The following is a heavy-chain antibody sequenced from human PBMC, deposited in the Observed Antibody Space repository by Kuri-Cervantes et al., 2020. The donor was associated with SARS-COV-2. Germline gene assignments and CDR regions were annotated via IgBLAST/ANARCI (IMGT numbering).Heavy chain of an antibody. V-gene: IGHV3-23*01. CDR2: ISGSGGST. CDR3: AKDPWVVVAAIALISYGMDV. D-gene: IGHD2-15*01. J-gene: IGHJ6*02. CDR1: GFTFSSYA. Sequence: GESLKISCAASGFTFSSYAMSWVRQAPGKGLEWVSAISGSGGSTYYADAVKGRFTISRDNSKNTLYLQITSLSAEDTAVYYCAKDPWVVVAAIALISYGMDVWGRGTTVTVSS.